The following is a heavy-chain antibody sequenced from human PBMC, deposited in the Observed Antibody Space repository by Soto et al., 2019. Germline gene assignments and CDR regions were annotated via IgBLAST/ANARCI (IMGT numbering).Heavy chain of an antibody. CDR1: GGTFSSYA. V-gene: IGHV1-69*13. CDR2: IIPIFGTA. D-gene: IGHD6-13*01. Sequence: GASVKVSCKASGGTFSSYAISWVRQAPGQGLEWMGGIIPIFGTANYAQKFQGRVTITADESTSTAYMELSSLRSEDTALYYCARDRKNTYSAYDYWGQGTLVTVSS. J-gene: IGHJ4*02. CDR3: ARDRKNTYSAYDY.